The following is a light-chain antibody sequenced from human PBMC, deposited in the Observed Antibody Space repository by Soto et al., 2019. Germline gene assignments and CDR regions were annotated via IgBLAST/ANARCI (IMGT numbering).Light chain of an antibody. V-gene: IGKV1-39*01. J-gene: IGKJ1*01. CDR2: AAS. CDR3: QQSYSSPPT. CDR1: QSISNH. Sequence: DIQMTQSPSSLSASVEHRVIITCPASQSISNHLNWYQQKPGKAPKLLIFAASSLQSGLPSRFSGSRSGPDFTLTISSLQPEDFATYYCQQSYSSPPTFGQGTKV.